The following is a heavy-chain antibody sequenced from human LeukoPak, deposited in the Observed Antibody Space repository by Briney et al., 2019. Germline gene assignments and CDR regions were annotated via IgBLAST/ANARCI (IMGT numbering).Heavy chain of an antibody. J-gene: IGHJ4*02. V-gene: IGHV1-2*02. CDR2: INPNSGGT. CDR1: GYTFTGYY. Sequence: ASVKVSCKASGYTFTGYYMHWVRQAPGQGLEWMGWINPNSGGTNYAQKLQGRVTMTTDTSTSTAYMELRSLRSDDTAVYYCARGDYGDYDTDYWGQGTLVTVSS. D-gene: IGHD4-17*01. CDR3: ARGDYGDYDTDY.